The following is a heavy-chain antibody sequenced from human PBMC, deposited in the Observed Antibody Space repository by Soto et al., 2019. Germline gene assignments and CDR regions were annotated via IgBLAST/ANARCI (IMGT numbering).Heavy chain of an antibody. V-gene: IGHV1-69*01. CDR1: GGTFSSYA. J-gene: IGHJ4*02. CDR2: IIPIFGTA. CDR3: ASRPGRGSYGGSYFDY. D-gene: IGHD5-18*01. Sequence: QVQLVQSGAEVKKPGSSVTVSCKASGGTFSSYAISWVRQAPGQGLEWMGGIIPIFGTANYAQKFQGRVTITADESTSTAYMELSSLRSEDTAVYYCASRPGRGSYGGSYFDYWGQGTLVTVSS.